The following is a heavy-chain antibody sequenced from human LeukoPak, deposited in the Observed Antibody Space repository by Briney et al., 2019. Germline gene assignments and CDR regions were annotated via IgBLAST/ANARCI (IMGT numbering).Heavy chain of an antibody. CDR1: GFTFSDYY. D-gene: IGHD3-9*01. V-gene: IGHV3-11*06. CDR3: ARTVYDILTGFDY. J-gene: IGHJ4*02. CDR2: ISSSSSYT. Sequence: GGSLRLSCAASGFTFSDYYMSWIRQAPGKGLEWVSYISSSSSYTNYADSVKGRFTISRDDAKNSLYLQMNSLRAEDTAVYYCARTVYDILTGFDYWGQGTLVTVSS.